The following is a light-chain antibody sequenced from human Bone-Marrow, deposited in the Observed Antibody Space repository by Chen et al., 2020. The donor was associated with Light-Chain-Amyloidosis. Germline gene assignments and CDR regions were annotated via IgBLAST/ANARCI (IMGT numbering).Light chain of an antibody. V-gene: IGLV1-44*01. CDR3: ATYDDSLNGAA. CDR1: RSNIGSNT. CDR2: TNS. Sequence: QSVLSQPPSASGTPGQRVTISCSGGRSNIGSNTVNWYQHLPGKAPKLLIHTNSYRPSGVPDRFSASKSGTAASLASSGLQSEDEADYYCATYDDSLNGAAFGGGTKLTVL. J-gene: IGLJ2*01.